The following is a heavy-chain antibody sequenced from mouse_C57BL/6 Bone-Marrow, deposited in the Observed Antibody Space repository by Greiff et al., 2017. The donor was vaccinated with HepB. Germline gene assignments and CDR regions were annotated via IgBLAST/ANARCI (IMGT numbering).Heavy chain of an antibody. Sequence: EVHLVESGGGLVKPGGSLKLSCAASGFTFSSYAMSWVRQTPEKRLEWVATISDGGSYTYYPDNVKGRFTISRDNAKNNLYLQMSHLKSEDTAMYYCAREGGYDYHWYFDVWGTGTTVTVSS. V-gene: IGHV5-4*01. D-gene: IGHD2-4*01. CDR1: GFTFSSYA. J-gene: IGHJ1*03. CDR3: AREGGYDYHWYFDV. CDR2: ISDGGSYT.